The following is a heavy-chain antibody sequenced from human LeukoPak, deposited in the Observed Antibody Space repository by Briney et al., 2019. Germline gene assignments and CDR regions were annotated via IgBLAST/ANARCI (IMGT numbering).Heavy chain of an antibody. CDR1: GGSISSYY. J-gene: IGHJ4*02. CDR2: IYYSGST. D-gene: IGHD3-10*01. CDR3: AIHTTVLWFGTQGY. V-gene: IGHV4-59*08. Sequence: PSETLSLTCTVSGGSISSYYWSWIRQPPGKGLESIGYIYYSGSTNYNPSLKSRVTISVDTSKNQFSLKLSSVTAADTAVYYCAIHTTVLWFGTQGYWGQGTLVTVSS.